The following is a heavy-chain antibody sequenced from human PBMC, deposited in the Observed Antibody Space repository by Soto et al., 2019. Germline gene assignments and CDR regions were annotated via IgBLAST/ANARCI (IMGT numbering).Heavy chain of an antibody. CDR2: IYYSGST. V-gene: IGHV4-59*01. Sequence: PSETLSLTCTVSGGSISSYYWSWIRQPPGKGLEWIGYIYYSGSTNYNPSLKSRVTISVDTSKNQFSLKLSSVTAADTAVYYCARRLVPLVPAAMSVRGGIIDYWGQGTLVTVSS. CDR3: ARRLVPLVPAAMSVRGGIIDY. J-gene: IGHJ4*02. D-gene: IGHD2-2*01. CDR1: GGSISSYY.